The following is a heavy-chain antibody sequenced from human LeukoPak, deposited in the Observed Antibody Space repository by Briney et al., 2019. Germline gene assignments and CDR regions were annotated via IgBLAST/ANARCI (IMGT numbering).Heavy chain of an antibody. CDR2: IFYNGGI. D-gene: IGHD6-6*01. V-gene: IGHV4-61*08. CDR3: ARGSNYFDY. J-gene: IGHJ4*02. CDR1: GGSVSSGGYY. Sequence: SETLSLTCTVSGGSVSSGGYYWSWIRQPPGNTLEWIGYIFYNGGINYNPSLRSRVTISQDTSKNQFSLKLTAVTAADTAVYYCARGSNYFDYWGPGTLVTVSS.